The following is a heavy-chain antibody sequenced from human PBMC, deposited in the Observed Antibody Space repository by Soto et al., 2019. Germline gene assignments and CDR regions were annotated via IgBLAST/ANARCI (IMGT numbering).Heavy chain of an antibody. CDR1: GYTFTSYY. D-gene: IGHD3-3*01. Sequence: WASVKVSCKASGYTFTSYYMHWVRQAPGQGLEWMGIINPSGGSTSYAQKFQGRVTLTRDMSTGTAYMELSSLGSEDTAVYYCAAVPVLRFLKWLPAYFDYWGQGTLVTV. V-gene: IGHV1-46*01. CDR3: AAVPVLRFLKWLPAYFDY. J-gene: IGHJ4*02. CDR2: INPSGGST.